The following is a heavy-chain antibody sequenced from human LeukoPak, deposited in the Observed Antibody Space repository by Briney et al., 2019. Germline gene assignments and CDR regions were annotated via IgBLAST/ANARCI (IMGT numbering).Heavy chain of an antibody. Sequence: GGSLRLSCAASGFTFSSYAMHWVRQAPGKGLEWVAVISYDGSNKYYADSVKGRFTISRDNSKNTLYLQMNSLRAEDTAVYYCAKRGVSSSSQGYYFDYWGQGTLVTVSS. D-gene: IGHD6-6*01. V-gene: IGHV3-30-3*02. CDR1: GFTFSSYA. J-gene: IGHJ4*02. CDR3: AKRGVSSSSQGYYFDY. CDR2: ISYDGSNK.